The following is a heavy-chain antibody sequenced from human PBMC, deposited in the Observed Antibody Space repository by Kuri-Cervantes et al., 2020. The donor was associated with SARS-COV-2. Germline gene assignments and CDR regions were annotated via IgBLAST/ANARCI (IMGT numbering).Heavy chain of an antibody. J-gene: IGHJ4*02. Sequence: GGSLRLSCAASGFTFSSYGMRWVRQAPGKGLEWVAVIWHDGSKKYYEDSVKGRFTISRDNSKNTLYLQMNSLRAEDTAVYYCAKDRVRRGYSCYVILDYWGQGTLVTVSS. CDR2: IWHDGSKK. V-gene: IGHV3-33*06. D-gene: IGHD5-12*01. CDR1: GFTFSSYG. CDR3: AKDRVRRGYSCYVILDY.